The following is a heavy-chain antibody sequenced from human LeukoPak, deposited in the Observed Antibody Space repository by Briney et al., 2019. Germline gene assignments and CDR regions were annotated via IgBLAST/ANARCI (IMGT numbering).Heavy chain of an antibody. V-gene: IGHV4-59*08. J-gene: IGHJ4*02. D-gene: IGHD3-9*01. Sequence: SETLSLTCTVSGGSISSYYWSWIRQPPGKGLEWIGYIYYTGSTNYNPSLKSRVTMSVDTSKNQISLKLSSVTAADSAVYYCVRRVRYFGQNDYWGQGTLVTVSS. CDR2: IYYTGST. CDR1: GGSISSYY. CDR3: VRRVRYFGQNDY.